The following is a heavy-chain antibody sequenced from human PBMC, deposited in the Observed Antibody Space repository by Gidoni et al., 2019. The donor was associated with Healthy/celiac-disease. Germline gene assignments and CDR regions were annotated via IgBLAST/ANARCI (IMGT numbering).Heavy chain of an antibody. Sequence: EVQLLESGGGLVQPGGSLRLACAASGFTFSSYAMSWVRQAPGKGLEWVSAISGSGGSTYYADSVKGRFTISRDNSKNTLYLQMNSLRAEDTAVYYCAKVRCTNGVCHRTYYYGMDVWGQGTTVTVSS. J-gene: IGHJ6*02. D-gene: IGHD2-8*01. CDR2: ISGSGGST. CDR3: AKVRCTNGVCHRTYYYGMDV. CDR1: GFTFSSYA. V-gene: IGHV3-23*01.